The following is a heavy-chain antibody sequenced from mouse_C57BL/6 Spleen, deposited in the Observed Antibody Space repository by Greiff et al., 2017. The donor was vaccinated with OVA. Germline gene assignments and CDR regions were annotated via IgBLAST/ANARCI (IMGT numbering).Heavy chain of an antibody. Sequence: VQLQQSGAELAKPGASVKLSCKASGYTFTSYWMHWVKQRPGHGLEWIGYINPRSGYTKYNQKFKDKATLTADKSSSTAYMQLSSLTYEDSAVYYCARNQLGLNYHAMDYWGQGTSVTVSS. D-gene: IGHD4-1*01. CDR1: GYTFTSYW. V-gene: IGHV1-7*01. J-gene: IGHJ4*01. CDR3: ARNQLGLNYHAMDY. CDR2: INPRSGYT.